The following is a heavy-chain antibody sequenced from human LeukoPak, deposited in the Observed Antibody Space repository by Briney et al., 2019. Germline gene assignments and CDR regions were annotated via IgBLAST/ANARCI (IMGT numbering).Heavy chain of an antibody. CDR1: GYTFTGYY. J-gene: IGHJ4*02. CDR3: ARVAGRYSSSWYPYDY. CDR2: INPNSGGT. D-gene: IGHD6-13*01. V-gene: IGHV1-2*02. Sequence: ASVKVSCKASGYTFTGYYMHWVRQAPGQGLEGMGWINPNSGGTNYAQKFQGRVTMTRDTSISTAYMELSRLRSDDTAVYYCARVAGRYSSSWYPYDYWGQGTLVTVSS.